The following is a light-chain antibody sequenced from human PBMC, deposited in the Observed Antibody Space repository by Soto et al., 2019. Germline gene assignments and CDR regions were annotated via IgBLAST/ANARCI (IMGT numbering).Light chain of an antibody. CDR1: QSVSSN. V-gene: IGKV3-15*01. CDR3: QQYNNWPLT. J-gene: IGKJ4*01. Sequence: EIVMTQSPATLSVSPGERANLSCRASQSVSSNLAWYQQKPGQDPRLLIYGASTRATGIPAKFSGSGSGTEFTLTISSLQSEDFAVYYCQQYNNWPLTFGGGTKVDIK. CDR2: GAS.